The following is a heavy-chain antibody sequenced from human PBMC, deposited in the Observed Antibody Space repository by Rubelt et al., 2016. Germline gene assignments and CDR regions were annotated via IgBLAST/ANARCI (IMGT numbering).Heavy chain of an antibody. V-gene: IGHV4-34*02. CDR3: ARGTYDSGSYYPLNY. Sequence: QVQLQQWGAGLLKPSETLSLTCAVYGGSFSGYYWSWIRQTPGKGLDWIGEINHSGSTSYNPSLQRRVTISVDTSKNQFSRLLNSGTAADTALYFGARGTYDSGSYYPLNYWGQGTPVTVSS. J-gene: IGHJ4*02. D-gene: IGHD3-10*01. CDR1: GGSFSGYY. CDR2: INHSGST.